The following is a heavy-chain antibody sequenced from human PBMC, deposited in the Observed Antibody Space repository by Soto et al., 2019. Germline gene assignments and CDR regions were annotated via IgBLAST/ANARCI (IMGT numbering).Heavy chain of an antibody. CDR1: GGAISSSKW. Sequence: SETLSLTCAVSGGAISSSKWWSWVRQPPGKGLEWIGEIYQSGSTNYNPSLESRVRMSVDKSRNQFSLKASDSAIYYCARRIAVADSAGYYLDYWGQGALVTVSS. V-gene: IGHV4-4*02. D-gene: IGHD6-19*01. J-gene: IGHJ4*02. CDR2: IYQSGST. CDR3: ARRIAVADSAGYYLDY.